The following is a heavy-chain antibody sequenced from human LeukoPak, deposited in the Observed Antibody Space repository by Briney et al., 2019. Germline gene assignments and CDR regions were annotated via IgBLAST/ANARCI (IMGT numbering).Heavy chain of an antibody. CDR1: GGSFSGHY. V-gene: IGHV4-34*01. CDR2: INHSEST. CDR3: ARGYQLLWGGWFDP. J-gene: IGHJ5*02. Sequence: PSETLSLTCAVYGGSFSGHYWSWIRQPPGKGLEWIGEINHSESTNYNPSLKGRVVISVDTSKSQFSLKLTSVIAADTAVYHCARGYQLLWGGWFDPWGQGTLVTVSS. D-gene: IGHD2-2*01.